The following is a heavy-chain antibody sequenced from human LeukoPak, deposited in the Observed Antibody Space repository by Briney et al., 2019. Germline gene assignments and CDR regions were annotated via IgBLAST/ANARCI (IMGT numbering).Heavy chain of an antibody. V-gene: IGHV3-74*01. J-gene: IGHJ4*02. Sequence: PGGSLRLSCAASGFTFSSYWMHWVRQTPGKGLVWVSRISGDGNSTTYAESVKGRFTISRDNAKNTLYLQMNTLRAEDTAVYYCARELPFDYWGQGTLVTVSS. CDR3: ARELPFDY. CDR1: GFTFSSYW. CDR2: ISGDGNST.